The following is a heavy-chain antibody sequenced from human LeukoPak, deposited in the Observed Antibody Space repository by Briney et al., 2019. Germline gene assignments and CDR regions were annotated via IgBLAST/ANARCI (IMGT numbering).Heavy chain of an antibody. J-gene: IGHJ6*02. D-gene: IGHD4-17*01. V-gene: IGHV1-2*04. Sequence: ASVKVSCKASGDTFTGYYIHWVRQAPGQGLEWMGWINPNSAGTNYAQKFQGWVTMTRDTSISTAYMELSRLRSDDTAVYYCAKAPYGDYYYYAMDVWGQGTTVTVSS. CDR1: GDTFTGYY. CDR2: INPNSAGT. CDR3: AKAPYGDYYYYAMDV.